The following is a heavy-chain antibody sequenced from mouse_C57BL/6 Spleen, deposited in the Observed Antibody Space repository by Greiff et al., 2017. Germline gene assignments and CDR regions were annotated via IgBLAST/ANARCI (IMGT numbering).Heavy chain of an antibody. D-gene: IGHD2-1*01. J-gene: IGHJ2*01. CDR1: GYTFTSYW. CDR3: AREGDIGYGNYDFDY. Sequence: QVQLQQPGTELVKPGASVKLSCKASGYTFTSYWMHWVKPRPGQGLEWIGNINPSNGGTNYNEKFKSKATLTVDKSSSTAYMQLSSLTSEDSAVYYCAREGDIGYGNYDFDYWGQGTTLTVSS. V-gene: IGHV1-53*01. CDR2: INPSNGGT.